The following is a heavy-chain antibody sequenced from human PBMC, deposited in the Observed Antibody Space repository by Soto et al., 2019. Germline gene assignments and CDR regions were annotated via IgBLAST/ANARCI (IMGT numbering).Heavy chain of an antibody. D-gene: IGHD3-16*01. CDR1: GGSISGYY. CDR2: ISYSGST. V-gene: IGHV4-59*08. CDR3: ARAWGGNVFDY. Sequence: QVQLQESGPGLVKPSETLSLTCTVSGGSISGYYWSWIRQPPGKGLEWIGYISYSGSTNYNPSLKXRXTXSXXTSKNQFSLKLSSVTAADTAVYYCARAWGGNVFDYWGQGTLVTVSS. J-gene: IGHJ4*02.